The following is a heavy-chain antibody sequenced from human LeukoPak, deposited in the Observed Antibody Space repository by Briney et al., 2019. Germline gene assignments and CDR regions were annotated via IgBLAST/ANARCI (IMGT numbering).Heavy chain of an antibody. J-gene: IGHJ5*01. Sequence: GGSLRLSCAASGFTFSSYALIWVRQAPGKGLEWVSSISGSGGSTYYADSVKGRFTISRDNSKNTLYLQMNSLRADDTAVYYCAKKLGGGSVAAAATGSFCDSWGQGTLVTVSS. CDR2: ISGSGGST. V-gene: IGHV3-23*01. CDR3: AKKLGGGSVAAAATGSFCDS. D-gene: IGHD6-25*01. CDR1: GFTFSSYA.